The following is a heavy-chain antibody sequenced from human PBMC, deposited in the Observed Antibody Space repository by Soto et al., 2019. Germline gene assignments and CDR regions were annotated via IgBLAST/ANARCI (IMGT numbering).Heavy chain of an antibody. CDR2: IDPSDSYT. Sequence: GESLKISCKGSGYSFTSYWISWVRQMPGKGLEWMGRIDPSDSYTNYSPSIQGHVTISVDKSINTAYLQWSSLKASDSAMYYCARRGARFGELLAFTDGWFDPWGQGTQVTISS. V-gene: IGHV5-10-1*01. CDR1: GYSFTSYW. CDR3: ARRGARFGELLAFTDGWFDP. D-gene: IGHD3-16*01. J-gene: IGHJ5*02.